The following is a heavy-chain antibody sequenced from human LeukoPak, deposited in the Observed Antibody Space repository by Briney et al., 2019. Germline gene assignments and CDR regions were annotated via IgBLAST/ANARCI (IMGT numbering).Heavy chain of an antibody. CDR2: IYSGGST. D-gene: IGHD1-26*01. Sequence: GGSLRLSCAASGFTVSSNYMSWVRQAPGKGLEWVSVIYSGGSTYYADSVKGRFTISRDNSKNTLYLQMNSLRAEDTAVYYCTRDQEVGGGYDYWGQGTLVTVSS. V-gene: IGHV3-66*01. CDR3: TRDQEVGGGYDY. J-gene: IGHJ4*02. CDR1: GFTVSSNY.